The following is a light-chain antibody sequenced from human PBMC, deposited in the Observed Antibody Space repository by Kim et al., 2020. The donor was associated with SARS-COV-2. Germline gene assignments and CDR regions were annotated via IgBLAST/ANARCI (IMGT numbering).Light chain of an antibody. CDR3: QQYDTYPLT. V-gene: IGKV1-5*03. CDR1: QSISSW. J-gene: IGKJ4*01. CDR2: KAS. Sequence: ASVGDRVTITCRASQSISSWLAWYQQKPGKAPKLLIYKASSLHAGVPSRFSGSGSGTEFTLTISSLQPDDFATYYCQQYDTYPLTFGGGTRVDIK.